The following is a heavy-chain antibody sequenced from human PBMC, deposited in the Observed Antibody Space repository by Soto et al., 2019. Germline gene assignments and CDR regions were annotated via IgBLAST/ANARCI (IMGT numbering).Heavy chain of an antibody. D-gene: IGHD3-3*02. CDR2: VFYSGSP. Sequence: SETLSLTCTVSGGSISSSTFYWGWIRQPPGKGLEWIGSVFYSGSPYHNPSLMSRVTISVDTSKNQFSLKLSSVTAADTAVYYCARHLPKAFHLSMPSFDYWGQGTLVTVSS. CDR3: ARHLPKAFHLSMPSFDY. J-gene: IGHJ4*02. CDR1: GGSISSSTFY. V-gene: IGHV4-39*01.